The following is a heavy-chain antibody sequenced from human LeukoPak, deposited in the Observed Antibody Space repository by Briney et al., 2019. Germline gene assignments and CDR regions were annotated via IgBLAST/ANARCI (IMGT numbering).Heavy chain of an antibody. Sequence: GGSLRLSCAASGFTFSSYAMSWVRQAPGKGLEWDSTITKSGDQTHYADSVRGLFTISRDIFKNTLYLQMNSLRAEDTAVYHCVKSAGKDGYRDVFDIWGQGTVVTVSS. CDR2: ITKSGDQT. CDR1: GFTFSSYA. V-gene: IGHV3-23*01. J-gene: IGHJ3*02. D-gene: IGHD5-24*01. CDR3: VKSAGKDGYRDVFDI.